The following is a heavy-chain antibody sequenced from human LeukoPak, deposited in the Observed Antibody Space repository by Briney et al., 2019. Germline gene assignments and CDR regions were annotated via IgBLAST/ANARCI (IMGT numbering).Heavy chain of an antibody. CDR1: GGSFSGYY. J-gene: IGHJ4*02. Sequence: SETLSLTCAVYGGSFSGYYWSWIRQPPGKGLEWVGEINHSGSTNYNPSLKSRVTISVDTSKNQFSLKLRSVTAADTAVYYCARVYSRGWLDFDYWGQGTLVTVSS. D-gene: IGHD6-19*01. V-gene: IGHV4-34*01. CDR3: ARVYSRGWLDFDY. CDR2: INHSGST.